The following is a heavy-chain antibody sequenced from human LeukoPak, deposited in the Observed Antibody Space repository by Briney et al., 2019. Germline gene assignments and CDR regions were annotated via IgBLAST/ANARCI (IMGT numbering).Heavy chain of an antibody. J-gene: IGHJ4*02. Sequence: GGTLRLSCAASGFTFSSYWMHWVRQAPGKGLVWVSSISGTGGNAYYADSVKGRFTISRDNSKNTLYLQMISLRPEDTAVYYCAKRDHLLSDHFDYWGQGTLVTVSS. CDR1: GFTFSSYW. CDR2: ISGTGGNA. CDR3: AKRDHLLSDHFDY. V-gene: IGHV3-23*01. D-gene: IGHD2-2*01.